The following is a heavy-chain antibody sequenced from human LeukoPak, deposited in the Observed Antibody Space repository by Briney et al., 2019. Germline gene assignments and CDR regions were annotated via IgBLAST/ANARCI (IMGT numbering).Heavy chain of an antibody. V-gene: IGHV3-11*01. CDR3: ASPEYSSGWPFDY. D-gene: IGHD6-19*01. CDR2: ISSSGSTI. Sequence: PGESLRLSCAASGFTFSDYYMSWIRQAPGKGLEWVSYISSSGSTIYYADSVKGRFTISRDNAKNSLYLQMNSLRAEDTAVYYCASPEYSSGWPFDYWGQGTLVTVSS. CDR1: GFTFSDYY. J-gene: IGHJ4*02.